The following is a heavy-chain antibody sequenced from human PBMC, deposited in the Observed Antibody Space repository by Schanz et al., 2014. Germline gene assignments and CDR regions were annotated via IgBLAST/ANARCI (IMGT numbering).Heavy chain of an antibody. CDR3: ERFQSPHQPFDY. D-gene: IGHD2-2*01. Sequence: QVQLVESGGGLVKPGGSLRLSCAASGFTFTDYYISWIRQAPGMGLEWVSYISHNTFYTDYADSVKGRFTISRDNAKNSLYLQMNSLRAEDTAVYYCERFQSPHQPFDYWGQGTLVTVSS. V-gene: IGHV3-11*06. CDR2: ISHNTFYT. J-gene: IGHJ4*02. CDR1: GFTFTDYY.